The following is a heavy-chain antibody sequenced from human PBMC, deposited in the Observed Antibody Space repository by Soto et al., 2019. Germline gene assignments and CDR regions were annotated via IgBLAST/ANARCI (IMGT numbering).Heavy chain of an antibody. CDR3: ARGGSYYDFWSGYSQSWFDP. CDR2: IYTSGST. Sequence: PSETLSLTCTVSGGSISSYYWSWIRQPAGKGLEWIGRIYTSGSTNYNPSLKSRVTMSVDTSKNQFSLKLSSVTAADTAVYYCARGGSYYDFWSGYSQSWFDPWGQGTLVTVS. V-gene: IGHV4-4*07. CDR1: GGSISSYY. D-gene: IGHD3-3*01. J-gene: IGHJ5*02.